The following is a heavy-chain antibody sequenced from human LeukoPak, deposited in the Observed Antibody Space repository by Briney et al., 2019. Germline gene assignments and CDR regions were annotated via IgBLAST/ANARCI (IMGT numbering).Heavy chain of an antibody. CDR1: GGSTSSGGYS. V-gene: IGHV4-30-2*01. J-gene: IGHJ5*02. Sequence: SETLSLTCAVSGGSTSSGGYSWSWIRQPPGKGLEWIGYIYHSGSTYYNPSLKSRVTISVDRSKNQFSLKLSSVTAADTAVYYCARRDNWNYIRFDPWGQGTLVTVSS. D-gene: IGHD1-7*01. CDR3: ARRDNWNYIRFDP. CDR2: IYHSGST.